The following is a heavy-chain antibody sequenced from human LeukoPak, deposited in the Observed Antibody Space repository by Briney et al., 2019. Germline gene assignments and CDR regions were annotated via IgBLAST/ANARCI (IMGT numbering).Heavy chain of an antibody. CDR2: IYYSGST. D-gene: IGHD2-21*02. V-gene: IGHV4-59*01. CDR3: ARAAYCGGDCYYFDY. J-gene: IGHJ4*02. Sequence: SETLSLTCTVSGGSISSYYWSWIRQPPGKGLEWIGYIYYSGSTNYNPSLKSRVTISVDTSKNQFSLKLSSVTAADTAVYYCARAAYCGGDCYYFDYWGQGNLVTVSS. CDR1: GGSISSYY.